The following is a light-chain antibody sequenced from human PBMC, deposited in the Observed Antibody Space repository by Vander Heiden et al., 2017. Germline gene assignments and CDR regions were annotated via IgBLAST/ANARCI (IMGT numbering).Light chain of an antibody. CDR2: AAS. V-gene: IGKV1-8*01. Sequence: AIWITQSPSSLSASTGDRVTITCRASQGISSYLAWYQQKPGKAPKLLIYAASTLQSGVPSRFSGSGSGTDFTLTISCLQSEDFATYYCQQDDSYPDTFGQGTKVEIK. CDR3: QQDDSYPDT. J-gene: IGKJ2*01. CDR1: QGISSY.